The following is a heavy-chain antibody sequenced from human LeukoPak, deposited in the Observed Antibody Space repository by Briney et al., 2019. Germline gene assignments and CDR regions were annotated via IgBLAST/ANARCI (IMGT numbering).Heavy chain of an antibody. CDR1: GYTFTSYD. V-gene: IGHV1-8*01. CDR2: MNPNSGNT. Sequence: ASVKVSCQASGYTFTSYDINWVRQATGQGLEWMGWMNPNSGNTGYAQKFQGRVTMTRNTSISTAYMELSSLRSEDTAVYYCARVGYCSSTSCYGLDYMDVWGKGTTVTISS. D-gene: IGHD2-2*01. CDR3: ARVGYCSSTSCYGLDYMDV. J-gene: IGHJ6*03.